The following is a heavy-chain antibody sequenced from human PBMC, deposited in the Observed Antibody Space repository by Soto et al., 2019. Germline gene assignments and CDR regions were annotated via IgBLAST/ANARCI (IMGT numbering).Heavy chain of an antibody. J-gene: IGHJ4*02. CDR2: ISAYNGNT. D-gene: IGHD3-22*01. CDR3: ARDTEWGYYYDSSGYPKRFDY. CDR1: GYTFTSYG. Sequence: GASVKVSCKASGYTFTSYGISWVRQAPGQGLEWMGWISAYNGNTNYAQKLQGRVTMTTDTSTNTAYTELRSLRSDETAVYYCARDTEWGYYYDSSGYPKRFDYWGQGTLVTVSS. V-gene: IGHV1-18*01.